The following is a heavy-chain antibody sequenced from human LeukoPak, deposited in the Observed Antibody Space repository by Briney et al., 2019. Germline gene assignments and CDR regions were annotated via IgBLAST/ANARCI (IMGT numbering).Heavy chain of an antibody. D-gene: IGHD6-25*01. J-gene: IGHJ4*02. CDR1: GYTFTSYY. Sequence: ASVKVSCKASGYTFTSYYIHWVRQAPGQGLGWMGIINPSGGSLRYAQDFQGRVTLTRDTSTSTVYMELSSLRSADTAVYYCARDNEQRARGALDYWGQGTLVSVSS. CDR3: ARDNEQRARGALDY. CDR2: INPSGGSL. V-gene: IGHV1-46*01.